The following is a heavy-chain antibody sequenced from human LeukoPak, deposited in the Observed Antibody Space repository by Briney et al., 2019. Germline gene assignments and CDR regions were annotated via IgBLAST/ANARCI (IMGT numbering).Heavy chain of an antibody. V-gene: IGHV4-4*07. CDR1: GGSLSIYY. CDR2: IYTSGGP. CDR3: ARGEYGGNYDC. J-gene: IGHJ4*02. Sequence: SETLSLTCTISGGSLSIYYWSWIRQPAGKGLEWIGRIYTSGGPDYNPSLKSRVTMSVDTSQNQFSLKLSSVTAADTAVYYCARGEYGGNYDCWGQGTLVTVSS. D-gene: IGHD1-26*01.